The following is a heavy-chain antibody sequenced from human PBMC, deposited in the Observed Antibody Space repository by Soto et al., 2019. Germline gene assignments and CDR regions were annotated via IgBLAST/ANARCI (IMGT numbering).Heavy chain of an antibody. D-gene: IGHD3-16*01. Sequence: SQTLSLTCAISGDSVSGNSAAWNWIRQSPSRGLEWLGRTYYRSRWYNDYAVSVKSRITVTPDTSKNQFSLHLNSVTPEDTAVYYCEREFPYYVSSDSYLDYWGQGALVTV. CDR1: GDSVSGNSAA. CDR3: EREFPYYVSSDSYLDY. J-gene: IGHJ4*02. CDR2: TYYRSRWYN. V-gene: IGHV6-1*01.